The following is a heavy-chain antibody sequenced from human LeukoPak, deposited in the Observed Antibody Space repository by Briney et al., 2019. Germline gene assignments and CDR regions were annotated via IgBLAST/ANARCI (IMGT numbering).Heavy chain of an antibody. D-gene: IGHD3-3*01. CDR3: ARTPTYDFFNWFDP. Sequence: SETLSLTCAVSGGFISSSNWWSWVRQPPGKGLEWIGEIYHSGSTNYNPSLKSRVTISVDKSKNQFSLKLSSVTAADTAVYYCARTPTYDFFNWFDPWGQGTLVTVSS. J-gene: IGHJ5*02. V-gene: IGHV4-4*02. CDR1: GGFISSSNW. CDR2: IYHSGST.